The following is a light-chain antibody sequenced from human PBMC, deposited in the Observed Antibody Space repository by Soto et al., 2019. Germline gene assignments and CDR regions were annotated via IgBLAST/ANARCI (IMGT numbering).Light chain of an antibody. Sequence: EIVLKQSPATLSLSPGERATLSCRASQSVSSYLAWYQQKPGQAPRLLIYDASDRATGIPARFSGSGSGTDFTLTISRLEPEDFAVYYCQQYGSSRTFGQGTKVDIK. CDR2: DAS. J-gene: IGKJ1*01. CDR1: QSVSSY. V-gene: IGKV3-11*01. CDR3: QQYGSSRT.